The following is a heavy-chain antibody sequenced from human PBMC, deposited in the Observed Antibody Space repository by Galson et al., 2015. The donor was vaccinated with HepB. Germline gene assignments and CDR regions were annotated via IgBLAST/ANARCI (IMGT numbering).Heavy chain of an antibody. D-gene: IGHD2-2*01. CDR1: GFTFSDYY. J-gene: IGHJ3*02. V-gene: IGHV3-11*01. Sequence: SLRLSCAASGFTFSDYYMSWIRQAPGKGLEWVSYISNSGRTIDYVDSVKGRFTISRDNDKNSLFLQMNSLRAEDTAVYYCARGSWDIAIVSSAGDAFHIWGQGTMVTVSS. CDR2: ISNSGRTI. CDR3: ARGSWDIAIVSSAGDAFHI.